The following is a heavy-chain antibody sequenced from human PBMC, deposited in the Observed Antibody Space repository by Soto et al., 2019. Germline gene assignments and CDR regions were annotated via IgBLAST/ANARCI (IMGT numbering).Heavy chain of an antibody. D-gene: IGHD7-27*01. CDR3: ARDTGDGTFDF. J-gene: IGHJ4*02. Sequence: ASVKVSCKASGYTLSSYAMHWVRQAPGQRLEWMGWINAGYGNTKSSQKFQDRVTISRDTSASTAYMELTSLRSEDTAVYYCARDTGDGTFDFWGQGTQVTVSS. CDR2: INAGYGNT. CDR1: GYTLSSYA. V-gene: IGHV1-3*01.